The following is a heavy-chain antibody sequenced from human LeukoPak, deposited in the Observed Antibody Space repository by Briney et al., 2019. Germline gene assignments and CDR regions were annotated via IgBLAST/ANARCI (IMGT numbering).Heavy chain of an antibody. Sequence: GGSLRLSCAASGFTFSTYAMSWVRQAPGKGLEWVSSISSSGGSTYYADSVKGRFTISRDKSKNTLYLQINSLRVEDTALYYCARVIGGNYGGDYWGQGTLVTVSS. CDR1: GFTFSTYA. J-gene: IGHJ4*02. D-gene: IGHD4-23*01. CDR3: ARVIGGNYGGDY. V-gene: IGHV3-23*01. CDR2: ISSSGGST.